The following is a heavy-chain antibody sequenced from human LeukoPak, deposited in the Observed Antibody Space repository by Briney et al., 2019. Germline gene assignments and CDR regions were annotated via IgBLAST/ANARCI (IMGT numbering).Heavy chain of an antibody. Sequence: GGSLRLSCAASGFTFSSYGMHWVRQAPGKGLEWVAVISYDGSNKYYADSVKGRFTISRDNSKNTLYLQMNSLRAEDTAVYYCARSPVGDTPLRMATIRLGYWYFDLWGRGTLVTVSS. CDR3: ARSPVGDTPLRMATIRLGYWYFDL. V-gene: IGHV3-30*03. CDR1: GFTFSSYG. J-gene: IGHJ2*01. D-gene: IGHD5-24*01. CDR2: ISYDGSNK.